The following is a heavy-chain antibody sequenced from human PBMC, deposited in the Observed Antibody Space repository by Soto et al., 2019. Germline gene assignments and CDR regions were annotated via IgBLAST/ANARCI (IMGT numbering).Heavy chain of an antibody. CDR2: IKSKTDGGTI. J-gene: IGHJ3*02. CDR3: TTAPAALDI. Sequence: PVGSLRLSCAASRFTLSNAWMTWVRQVPGKGLEWVGRIKSKTDGGTIDYAAPVKGRFTISRDDSENTLYLQMNSLKTEDTAIYYCTTAPAALDIWGQGTMVTVSS. CDR1: RFTLSNAW. V-gene: IGHV3-15*01.